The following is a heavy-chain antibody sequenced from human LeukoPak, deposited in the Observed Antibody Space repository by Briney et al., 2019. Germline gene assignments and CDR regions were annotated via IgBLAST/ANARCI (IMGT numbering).Heavy chain of an antibody. J-gene: IGHJ5*02. CDR1: GSTFSDYY. D-gene: IGHD3-10*01. Sequence: GGSLRLSCAASGSTFSDYYMSWLRQAPGKGLEWVSYISSSSSYTNYADSVKGRFTISRDNAKNSLYLQMNSLRAEDTAVYYCARCDPGAMVRSVCNWFDPWGQGTLVTVSS. CDR3: ARCDPGAMVRSVCNWFDP. CDR2: ISSSSSYT. V-gene: IGHV3-11*03.